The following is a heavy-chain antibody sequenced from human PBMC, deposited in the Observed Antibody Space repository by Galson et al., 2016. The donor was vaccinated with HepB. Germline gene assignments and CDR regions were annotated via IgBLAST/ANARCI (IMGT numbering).Heavy chain of an antibody. J-gene: IGHJ5*02. CDR1: GGSISSGDYS. Sequence: TLSLTCAVSGGSISSGDYSWGWIRQPPGQGLEWIGYIYHSGSTYYNPSLKSRVTISVDRSKNQFSLKLTSVTAADTAVYYCARYIPARSWFDPWGQGTLVTVSS. D-gene: IGHD6-6*01. CDR3: ARYIPARSWFDP. V-gene: IGHV4-30-2*01. CDR2: IYHSGST.